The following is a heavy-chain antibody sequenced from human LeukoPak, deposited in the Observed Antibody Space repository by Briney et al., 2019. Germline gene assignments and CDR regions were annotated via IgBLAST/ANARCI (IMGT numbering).Heavy chain of an antibody. CDR1: GGTFSSYA. D-gene: IGHD3-10*01. V-gene: IGHV1-69*13. J-gene: IGHJ4*02. Sequence: SVKVSCKASGGTFSSYAISWVRQAPGQGLEWMGGIIPIFGTTNYAQKFQGRVTITAEESTSTAYMELSRLRSEDTAVYYCAISGGPLQIHYYGSGSYDDYWGQGTLVTVSS. CDR2: IIPIFGTT. CDR3: AISGGPLQIHYYGSGSYDDY.